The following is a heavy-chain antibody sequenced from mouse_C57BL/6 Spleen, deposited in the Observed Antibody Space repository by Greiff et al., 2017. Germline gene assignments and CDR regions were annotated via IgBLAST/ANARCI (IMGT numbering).Heavy chain of an antibody. J-gene: IGHJ1*03. CDR1: GYSFTDYC. CDR3: AIFYDYAFPRYFGG. Sequence: VQLQQSGPELVKPGASVKISCKASGYSFTDYCMNWVKQSPGKSLEWIGVINPNSGTTSYNKKFKGKATLTVDKSSSTAYMQLSSLTSEDSAVYYGAIFYDYAFPRYFGGRGTGTTV. V-gene: IGHV1-39*01. D-gene: IGHD2-4*01. CDR2: INPNSGTT.